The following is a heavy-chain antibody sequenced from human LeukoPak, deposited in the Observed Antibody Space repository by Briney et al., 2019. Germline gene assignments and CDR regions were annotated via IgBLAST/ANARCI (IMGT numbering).Heavy chain of an antibody. CDR2: ISSSTRII. J-gene: IGHJ4*02. D-gene: IGHD5-18*01. CDR3: AREAVDTGLGY. V-gene: IGHV3-48*01. Sequence: GGSLRLSCAASGFTLSGYGMNWVRQAPGKGLEWVSYISSSTRIIYYADSVKGRLTIPRDNAKNSLYLQMNSLRAEDTAMYYCAREAVDTGLGYWGQGTLVTVSS. CDR1: GFTLSGYG.